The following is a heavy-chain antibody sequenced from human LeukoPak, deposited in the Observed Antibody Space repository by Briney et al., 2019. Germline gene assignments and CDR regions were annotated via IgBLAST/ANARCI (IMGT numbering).Heavy chain of an antibody. CDR3: LGGVIAK. V-gene: IGHV3-15*01. Sequence: GGSLRLSCAASGFTFSSYAMSWVRQAPGKGLEWIGRIKSNPDGGTTAYTAPAKGRFTISRDDSKNTLYLQMTSLKTEDTAMYYCLGGVIAKWGQGTLVTVSS. D-gene: IGHD3-16*02. J-gene: IGHJ4*02. CDR1: GFTFSSYA. CDR2: IKSNPDGGTT.